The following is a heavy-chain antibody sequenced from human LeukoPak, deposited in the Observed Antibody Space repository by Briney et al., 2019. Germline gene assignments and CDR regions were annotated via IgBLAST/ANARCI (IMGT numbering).Heavy chain of an antibody. D-gene: IGHD2-21*01. J-gene: IGHJ4*02. CDR2: IYYSGRT. Sequence: PSETLSLTCTVSGGSISSSSYYWGWIRQPPGKGLGWIGSIYYSGRTYYNPSLKSRVTISVDTSKNQFSLKLSSVTAADTAVYYCARRTYSIRTYYFDYWGQGTLVTVSS. CDR3: ARRTYSIRTYYFDY. V-gene: IGHV4-39*01. CDR1: GGSISSSSYY.